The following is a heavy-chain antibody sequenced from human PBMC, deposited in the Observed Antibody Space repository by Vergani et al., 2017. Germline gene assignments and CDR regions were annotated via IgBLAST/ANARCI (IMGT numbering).Heavy chain of an antibody. CDR1: GYSISSGYY. CDR2: IYHSGST. V-gene: IGHV4-38-2*01. D-gene: IGHD1-1*01. CDR3: ARNKINWNAFGY. J-gene: IGHJ4*02. Sequence: QVQLQESGPGLGKPSETLSHTCAVSGYSISSGYYWGWIRQPPGKGLEWIGSIYHSGSTYYNPSLKSRVTISVDTSKNQFSLKLSSVTAADTAVYYCARNKINWNAFGYWGQGTLVTVSS.